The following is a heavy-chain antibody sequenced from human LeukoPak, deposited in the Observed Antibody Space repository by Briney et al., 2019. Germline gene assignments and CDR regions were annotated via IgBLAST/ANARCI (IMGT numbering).Heavy chain of an antibody. V-gene: IGHV3-30*02. CDR1: GFTFSSYG. J-gene: IGHJ4*02. CDR3: AKDPGSSGWYNPSFDY. D-gene: IGHD6-19*01. Sequence: GGSLRLSCAASGFTFSSYGMHWVRQAPGKGLEWVAFIRYDGSNKYYADSVKGRFTISRDNSKNTLYLQMNSLRAEDTAVYYCAKDPGSSGWYNPSFDYWGQGTLVTVSS. CDR2: IRYDGSNK.